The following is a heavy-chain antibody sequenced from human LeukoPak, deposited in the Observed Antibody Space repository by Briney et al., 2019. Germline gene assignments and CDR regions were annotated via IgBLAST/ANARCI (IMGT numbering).Heavy chain of an antibody. CDR2: INPSGGST. CDR1: GYTFTSYY. V-gene: IGHV1-46*01. D-gene: IGHD2-15*01. Sequence: GASVKVSCKASGYTFTSYYMRWVRQAPGQGLEWMGIINPSGGSTSYAQKFQGRVTITADESTSTAYMELSSLRSEDTAVYYCARHIYCSGGSCYSQRGDIDYYYGMDVWGQGTTVTVSS. CDR3: ARHIYCSGGSCYSQRGDIDYYYGMDV. J-gene: IGHJ6*02.